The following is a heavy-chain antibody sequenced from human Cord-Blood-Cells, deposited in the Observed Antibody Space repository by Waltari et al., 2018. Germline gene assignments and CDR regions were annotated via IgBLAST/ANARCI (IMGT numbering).Heavy chain of an antibody. CDR3: ARSGYGGNSDLDY. Sequence: QVQLQESGPGLVKPSETLSLTCTVSGGSISSYYWRWIRQPPGKGLEWIGYIYYSGSTNYNPSLKSRVTISVDTSKNQFSLKLSSVTAADTAVYYCARSGYGGNSDLDYWGQGTLVTVSS. J-gene: IGHJ4*02. V-gene: IGHV4-59*01. CDR2: IYYSGST. D-gene: IGHD4-17*01. CDR1: GGSISSYY.